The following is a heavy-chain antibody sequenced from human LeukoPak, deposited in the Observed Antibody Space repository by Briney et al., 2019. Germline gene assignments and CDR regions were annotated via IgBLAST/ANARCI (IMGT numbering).Heavy chain of an antibody. V-gene: IGHV3-21*01. CDR1: GFTFSSYS. CDR2: ISSSSSYI. J-gene: IGHJ4*02. Sequence: KTGGSLRLSCAASGFTFSSYSMNWVRQAPRKGLEWVSSISSSSSYIYYADSVKGRFTISRDNAKNSLCLQMNSLRAEDTAVYYCARDGGYSSSWSKTGLDYWGQGTLVTVSS. D-gene: IGHD6-13*01. CDR3: ARDGGYSSSWSKTGLDY.